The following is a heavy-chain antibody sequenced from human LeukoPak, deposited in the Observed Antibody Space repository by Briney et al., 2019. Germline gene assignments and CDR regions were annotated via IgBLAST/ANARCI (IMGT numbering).Heavy chain of an antibody. CDR2: IGISSGNT. CDR3: ARDTKYAFDN. D-gene: IGHD2-2*01. V-gene: IGHV3-48*01. CDR1: GFTFSSYS. J-gene: IGHJ4*02. Sequence: GGSLRLSCAASGFTFSSYSMNWVRQAPGKGLEGISYIGISSGNTKYADSVKGRFTISGDKAKNSVYLQMNSLRVEDTAVYYCARDTKYAFDNWGQGTLVTVSS.